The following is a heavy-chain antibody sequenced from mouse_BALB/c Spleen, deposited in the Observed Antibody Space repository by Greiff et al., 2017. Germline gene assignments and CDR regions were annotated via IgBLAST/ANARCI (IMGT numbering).Heavy chain of an antibody. CDR2: INPSTGYT. V-gene: IGHV1-7*01. Sequence: QVQLKESGAELAKPGASVKMSCKASGYTFTSYWMHWVKQRPGQGLEWIGYINPSTGYTEYNQKFKDKATLTADKSSSTAYMQLSSLTSEDSAVYYCARFDSYYYGSSYYWYFDVWGAGTTVTVSS. CDR3: ARFDSYYYGSSYYWYFDV. CDR1: GYTFTSYW. J-gene: IGHJ1*01. D-gene: IGHD1-1*01.